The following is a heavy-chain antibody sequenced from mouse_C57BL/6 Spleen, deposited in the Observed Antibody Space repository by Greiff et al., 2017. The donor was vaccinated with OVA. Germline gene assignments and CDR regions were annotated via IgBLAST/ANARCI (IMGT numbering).Heavy chain of an antibody. CDR1: GFTIKDYY. Sequence: EVQRVESGAELVKPGASVKLSCTASGFTIKDYYMHWVKQRPEQGLEWIGRIDPEDGETNYAPKFQGKATITADTSSNTAYLQRSSLTSEDTAVYYCARAGTTEDDFDYWGQGTTLTVSS. CDR2: IDPEDGET. D-gene: IGHD1-1*01. V-gene: IGHV14-2*01. CDR3: ARAGTTEDDFDY. J-gene: IGHJ2*01.